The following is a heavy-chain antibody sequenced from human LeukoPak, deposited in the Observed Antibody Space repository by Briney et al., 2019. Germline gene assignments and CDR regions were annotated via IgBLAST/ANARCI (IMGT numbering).Heavy chain of an antibody. CDR3: ATDRIVGASAFDV. J-gene: IGHJ3*01. D-gene: IGHD1-26*01. Sequence: GGSLRLSCAASGFSFSNTWMNWVRQAPGKGLEYIGRVKSRSNGGGATEYAAPVTGRFFISRDDSANTLYLQLNSLKTEDTAVYYCATDRIVGASAFDVWGQGTMVTVSS. CDR2: VKSRSNGGGAT. CDR1: GFSFSNTW. V-gene: IGHV3-15*01.